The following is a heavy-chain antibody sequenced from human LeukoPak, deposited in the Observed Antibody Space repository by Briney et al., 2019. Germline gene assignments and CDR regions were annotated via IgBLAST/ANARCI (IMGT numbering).Heavy chain of an antibody. V-gene: IGHV4-59*01. CDR3: ARERGLLWFGELSGAFDI. CDR1: GGSISSYY. CDR2: IYYSGST. Sequence: SETLSLTCTVSGGSISSYYWSWIRQPPGKGLEWIGYIYYSGSTNYNPSLKSRVTISVDTSKNQFSLKLSSVTAADTAVYYCARERGLLWFGELSGAFDIWGQGTMVTVSS. J-gene: IGHJ3*02. D-gene: IGHD3-10*01.